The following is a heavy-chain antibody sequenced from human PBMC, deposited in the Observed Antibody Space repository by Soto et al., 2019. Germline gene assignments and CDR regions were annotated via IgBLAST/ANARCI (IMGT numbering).Heavy chain of an antibody. V-gene: IGHV3-23*01. D-gene: IGHD3-22*01. CDR2: VRVSCGTT. CDR3: AKGLYYYDSSGYRLFDY. Sequence: GGSLRLSCAASGFMFNNYAMSWVRQAPGKGLEWVSTVRVSCGTTYYADSLKGRFTISRDNSKKTVYLQMNRLRADDTAIYYCAKGLYYYDSSGYRLFDYWGQGTLVTVSS. CDR1: GFMFNNYA. J-gene: IGHJ4*02.